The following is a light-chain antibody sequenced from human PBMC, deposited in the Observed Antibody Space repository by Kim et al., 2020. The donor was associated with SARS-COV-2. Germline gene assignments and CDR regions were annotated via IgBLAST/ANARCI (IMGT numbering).Light chain of an antibody. CDR1: QNVMTF. Sequence: SVPPGETATRSSRASQNVMTFLAWYQQKPGQAPSLLICDASTRATGVPVRFNGSGSGTQFTLTISSLQSEDFAVYYCQQYINWRTFGQGTRLEI. V-gene: IGKV3-15*01. CDR3: QQYINWRT. J-gene: IGKJ5*01. CDR2: DAS.